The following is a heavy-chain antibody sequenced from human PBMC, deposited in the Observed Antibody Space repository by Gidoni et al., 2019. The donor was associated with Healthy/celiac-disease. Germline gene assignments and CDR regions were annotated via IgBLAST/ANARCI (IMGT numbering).Heavy chain of an antibody. CDR3: VGGDSILPFDY. V-gene: IGHV4-31*03. D-gene: IGHD3-22*01. J-gene: IGHJ4*02. CDR1: GGSISSGDYY. CDR2: IYYSGST. Sequence: QVQLQESGPGLVKPSQTLSLTCTVSGGSISSGDYYWSWIRQHPRKGLEWIGYIYYSGSTYYNPSLKSRVTISVDTSKNQFSLKLSSVTAADTAVYYCVGGDSILPFDYWGQGTLVTVSS.